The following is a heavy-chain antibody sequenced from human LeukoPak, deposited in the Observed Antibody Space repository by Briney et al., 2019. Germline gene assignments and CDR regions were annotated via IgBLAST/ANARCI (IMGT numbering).Heavy chain of an antibody. D-gene: IGHD3-22*01. V-gene: IGHV4-59*01. CDR3: ARGYYDGSGYYPH. CDR1: GVSISSYY. J-gene: IGHJ4*02. CDR2: IYYSGST. Sequence: SETLSLTCTVSGVSISSYYWSWIRQPPGKGLEWIGYIYYSGSTNYNPSLKSRVTISVDTSKSQFSLKLSSVTAADTAVYYCARGYYDGSGYYPHWGQGTLVTVSS.